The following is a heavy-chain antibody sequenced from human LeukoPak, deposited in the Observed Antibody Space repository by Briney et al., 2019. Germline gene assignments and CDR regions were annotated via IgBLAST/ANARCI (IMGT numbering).Heavy chain of an antibody. Sequence: GESLKISCKGSGYSFTSYWIGWVRQMPGKGLEWMGIIYPGDSDTRYSPSFQGQVTISADKSISTAYLQWSSLKASDTAMYYCARGCDYDFWSGYSNDAFDIWGQGTMVTVSS. CDR3: ARGCDYDFWSGYSNDAFDI. CDR1: GYSFTSYW. J-gene: IGHJ3*02. CDR2: IYPGDSDT. V-gene: IGHV5-51*01. D-gene: IGHD3-3*01.